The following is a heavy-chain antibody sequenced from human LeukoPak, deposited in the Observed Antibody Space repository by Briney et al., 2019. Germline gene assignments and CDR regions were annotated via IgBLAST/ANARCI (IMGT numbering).Heavy chain of an antibody. CDR2: VNRDGSET. D-gene: IGHD6-13*01. CDR1: GFALSSHW. CDR3: ASGRQLGY. J-gene: IGHJ4*02. V-gene: IGHV3-7*01. Sequence: GGSLRLSCAASGFALSSHWMTWVRQVPGRGPEWVANVNRDGSETYYLDSVKGRFTISKDNAKNSLYLQMNSLRVEDTAIYYCASGRQLGYWGQGTLATVSA.